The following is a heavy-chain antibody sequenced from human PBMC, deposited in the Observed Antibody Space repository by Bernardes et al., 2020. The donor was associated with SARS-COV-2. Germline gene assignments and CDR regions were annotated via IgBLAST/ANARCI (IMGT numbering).Heavy chain of an antibody. CDR1: GFTFNTYW. CDR3: ARVSRVRIELFHYQREIDF. CDR2: ISPDGRSI. V-gene: IGHV3-74*01. J-gene: IGHJ4*02. D-gene: IGHD3-10*01. Sequence: GGSLRLSCAASGFTFNTYWMHWVRQAPGKGLVWVSRISPDGRSINYTDSVKGRFTISRDNAKNSLYLQMNSLRAEDTAVYYCARVSRVRIELFHYQREIDFWGQGTLVTVSS.